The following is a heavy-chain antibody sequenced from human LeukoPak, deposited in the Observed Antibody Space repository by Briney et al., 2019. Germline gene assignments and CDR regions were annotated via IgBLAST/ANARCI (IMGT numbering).Heavy chain of an antibody. Sequence: PGGSLRLSCAASGFTFSSYGTHWVRQAPGKGLEWVAFIRYDGSNKYYADSVKGRFTISRDNSKNTLYLQMNSLRAEDTAVYYCAKDRVDTAMASWVYYYYYMDVWGKGTTVTVSS. CDR3: AKDRVDTAMASWVYYYYYMDV. CDR2: IRYDGSNK. J-gene: IGHJ6*03. V-gene: IGHV3-30*02. CDR1: GFTFSSYG. D-gene: IGHD5-18*01.